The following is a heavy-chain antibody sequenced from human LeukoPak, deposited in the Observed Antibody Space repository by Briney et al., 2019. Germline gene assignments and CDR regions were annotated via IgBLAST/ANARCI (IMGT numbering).Heavy chain of an antibody. Sequence: PGGSLRLSCVASGFTVSSSHMSWVRQAPGKGLEWDSVMFSGGTPYYADSVKGRFTISRDNSKNTLFLQMSSLRAEDTAVYYCTGGISSGSAFDLWGQGTMVTVSS. CDR1: GFTVSSSH. D-gene: IGHD6-19*01. J-gene: IGHJ3*01. CDR3: TGGISSGSAFDL. CDR2: MFSGGTP. V-gene: IGHV3-53*01.